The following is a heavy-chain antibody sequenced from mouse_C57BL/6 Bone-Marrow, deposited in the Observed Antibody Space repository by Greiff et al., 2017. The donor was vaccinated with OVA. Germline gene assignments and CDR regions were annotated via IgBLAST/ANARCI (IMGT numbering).Heavy chain of an antibody. CDR1: GFTFNTYA. CDR3: VSPCYGSSYWFAY. D-gene: IGHD1-1*01. J-gene: IGHJ3*01. V-gene: IGHV10-3*01. Sequence: EVQVVESGGGLVQPKGSLKLSCAASGFTFNTYAMHWVRQAPGKGLEWVARIRRKSSNYATYYADSVKDRFTISRDDSQSMLYLQMNNLKTEDTAVYYGVSPCYGSSYWFAYWGQGTLVTVSA. CDR2: IRRKSSNYAT.